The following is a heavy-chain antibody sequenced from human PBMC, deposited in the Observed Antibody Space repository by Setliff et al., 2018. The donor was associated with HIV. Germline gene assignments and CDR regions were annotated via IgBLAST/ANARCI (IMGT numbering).Heavy chain of an antibody. Sequence: SETLSLTCAVYGGSFSGYYWSWIRQSPGKALEWIGYIYSTGSTNYNPSLQSRVSISMDASKNKFSLKVTSVTSADTAVYYCAKGAGFYGDYTFDYWGQGNLVTVSS. J-gene: IGHJ4*02. CDR2: IYSTGST. CDR1: GGSFSGYY. D-gene: IGHD4-17*01. CDR3: AKGAGFYGDYTFDY. V-gene: IGHV4-59*13.